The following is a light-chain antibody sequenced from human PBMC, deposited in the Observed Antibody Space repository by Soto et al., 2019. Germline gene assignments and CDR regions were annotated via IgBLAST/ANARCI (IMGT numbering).Light chain of an antibody. CDR2: GAY. Sequence: EIVLTQSPATLSVSPGERATLSCRASQSVSSNLAWYQQKPGQAPRLLIYGAYTRATGIPDRFSGSGSGTEFTLTISSLKSEDFAVYYCQQYNNWPPWTFGQGNKLDI. J-gene: IGKJ1*01. CDR1: QSVSSN. CDR3: QQYNNWPPWT. V-gene: IGKV3-15*01.